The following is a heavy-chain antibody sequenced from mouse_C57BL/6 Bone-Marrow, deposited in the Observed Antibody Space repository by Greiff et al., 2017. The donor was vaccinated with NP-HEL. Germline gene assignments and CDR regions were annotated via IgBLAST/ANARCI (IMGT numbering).Heavy chain of an antibody. CDR1: GYTFTSYW. Sequence: QVQLQQPGTELVKPGASVKLSCKASGYTFTSYWMHWVKQRPGQGLEWIGNINPSNGGTNYNEKFKSKATLTVDKSSSTAYMQLSSLTSEDSAVYYCARRAIYYYGSSYPWYFDVWGTGTTVTVSS. CDR2: INPSNGGT. J-gene: IGHJ1*03. D-gene: IGHD1-1*01. CDR3: ARRAIYYYGSSYPWYFDV. V-gene: IGHV1-53*01.